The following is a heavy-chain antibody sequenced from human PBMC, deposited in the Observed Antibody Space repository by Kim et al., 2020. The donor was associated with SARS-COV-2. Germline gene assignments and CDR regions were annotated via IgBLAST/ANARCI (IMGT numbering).Heavy chain of an antibody. CDR2: IIPIFGTA. Sequence: SVKVSCKASGGTFSSYAISWVRQAPGQGLEWMGGIIPIFGTANYAQKFQGRVTITADESTSTAYMELSSLRSEDTAVYYCARLPEGHYYDSSGTFDYWGQGTLVTVSS. V-gene: IGHV1-69*13. J-gene: IGHJ4*02. CDR3: ARLPEGHYYDSSGTFDY. CDR1: GGTFSSYA. D-gene: IGHD3-22*01.